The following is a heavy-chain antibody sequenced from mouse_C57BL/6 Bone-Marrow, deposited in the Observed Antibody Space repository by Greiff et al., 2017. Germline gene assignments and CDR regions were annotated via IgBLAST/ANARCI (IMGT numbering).Heavy chain of an antibody. CDR3: ATRGRESFDD. CDR2: IAPENGDT. V-gene: IGHV14-4*01. Sequence: VQLQQPGAALVRPGASVKLSCTASGFTFNDDYMHWVKQRPEPGLEWIGWIAPENGDTESASKFPGKATLTVDKSSNTAYMQLSSLTSEDTAVYYCATRGRESFDDWGQGTTLTV. J-gene: IGHJ2*01. CDR1: GFTFNDDY.